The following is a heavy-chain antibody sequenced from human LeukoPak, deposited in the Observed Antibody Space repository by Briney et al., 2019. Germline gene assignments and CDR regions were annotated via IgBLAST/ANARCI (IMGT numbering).Heavy chain of an antibody. CDR1: GFTFNSYW. D-gene: IGHD3-22*01. J-gene: IGHJ4*02. CDR3: ARDLYWSGDYDSSYYFDY. CDR2: ISYDGSNK. V-gene: IGHV3-30*01. Sequence: PGGSLRLSCAASGFTFNSYWMSWVRQAPGKGLEWVAVISYDGSNKYYADSVKGRFTISRDNSKNTLYLQMNSLRTEDSAVYYCARDLYWSGDYDSSYYFDYWGQGTLVTVSS.